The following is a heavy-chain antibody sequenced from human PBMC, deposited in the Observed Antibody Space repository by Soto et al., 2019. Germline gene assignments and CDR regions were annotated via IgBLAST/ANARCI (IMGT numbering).Heavy chain of an antibody. D-gene: IGHD4-17*01. CDR2: IYYSGST. CDR1: GGSISSGGYY. CDR3: ARDDGDYGYYGMDV. J-gene: IGHJ6*02. V-gene: IGHV4-31*03. Sequence: NPSETLSLTCTVSGGSISSGGYYWSWIRQHPGKGLEWIGYIYYSGSTYYNPSLKSRVTISVDTSKNQFSLKLSSVTAADTAVYYCARDDGDYGYYGMDVWGQGTTVTVSS.